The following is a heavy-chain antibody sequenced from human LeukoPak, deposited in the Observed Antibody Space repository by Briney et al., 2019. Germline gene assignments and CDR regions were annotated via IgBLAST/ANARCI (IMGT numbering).Heavy chain of an antibody. CDR1: GGSISSYY. V-gene: IGHV4-4*09. J-gene: IGHJ5*02. CDR3: ARQVVVVPAAIDWFDP. Sequence: SETLSLICTVSGGSISSYYWSWIRQPPGKGLEWIGYIYTSGSTNYNPSLKSRVTISVDTSKNQFSLKLSSVTAADTAVYYCARQVVVVPAAIDWFDPWGQGTLVTVSS. D-gene: IGHD2-2*02. CDR2: IYTSGST.